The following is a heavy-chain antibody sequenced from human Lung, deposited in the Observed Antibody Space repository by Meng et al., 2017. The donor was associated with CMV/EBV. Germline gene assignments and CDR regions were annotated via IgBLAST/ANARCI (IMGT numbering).Heavy chain of an antibody. CDR1: GDIVSSNSAA. CDR2: TYYRSKWYH. CDR3: ARGINGGCGD. Sequence: QVTLQKPGPGLVKPPPTLSLTCAISGDIVSSNSAAWHWIRQSPSRGLEWLGRTYYRSKWYHEYAVSVKSRITISPDTPKNQFSLQLNSMTPEDTAVYYCARGINGGCGDWGQGTLVTVSS. D-gene: IGHD4-23*01. V-gene: IGHV6-1*01. J-gene: IGHJ4*02.